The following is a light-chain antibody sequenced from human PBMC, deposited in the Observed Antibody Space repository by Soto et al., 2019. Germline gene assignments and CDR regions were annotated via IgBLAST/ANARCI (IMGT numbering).Light chain of an antibody. J-gene: IGKJ4*02. CDR1: QSVSSTH. V-gene: IGKV3-11*01. Sequence: EIGLTQSPCTLSLSTGERATLSFRASQSVSSTHWAGYQQKPRQAPSHLINDASNRATSIPARFSGSGSGTDVTLTISSLEPEDFAVYYCQQRSNWPPLTFGGRTKVDIK. CDR3: QQRSNWPPLT. CDR2: DAS.